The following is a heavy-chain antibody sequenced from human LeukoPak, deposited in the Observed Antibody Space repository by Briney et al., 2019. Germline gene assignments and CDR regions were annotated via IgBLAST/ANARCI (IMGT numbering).Heavy chain of an antibody. Sequence: SETLSLTCTVSGGSISSSSYYWGWIRQPPGKGLEWIVTIYYSGSTYYNPSLKSRVTTSVDTSKNQFSLKLSSVTAADTAMYYCAVDNGSFSFDSWGQGTLVTVSS. CDR3: AVDNGSFSFDS. D-gene: IGHD1-26*01. CDR1: GGSISSSSYY. V-gene: IGHV4-39*01. J-gene: IGHJ4*02. CDR2: IYYSGST.